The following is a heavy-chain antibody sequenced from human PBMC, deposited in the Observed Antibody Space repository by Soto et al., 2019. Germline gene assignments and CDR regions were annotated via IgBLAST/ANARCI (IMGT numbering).Heavy chain of an antibody. V-gene: IGHV1-8*01. D-gene: IGHD6-6*01. J-gene: IGHJ5*02. Sequence: RASLKVSCKASGYTFTSYDINWVRQATGQGLEWMGWMNPNSGNTGYAQKFQGRVTMTRNTSISTAYMELSSLRSEDTAVYYCARYSSSSVSNWFDPWGQGTLVTVSS. CDR1: GYTFTSYD. CDR2: MNPNSGNT. CDR3: ARYSSSSVSNWFDP.